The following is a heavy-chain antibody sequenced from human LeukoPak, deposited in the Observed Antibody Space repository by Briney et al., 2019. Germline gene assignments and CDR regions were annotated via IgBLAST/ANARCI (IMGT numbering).Heavy chain of an antibody. D-gene: IGHD2-2*01. V-gene: IGHV4-38-2*01. Sequence: KPSETLSPTCAVSGYSISSGYYWGWIRQPPGKGLEWIGSIYHSGSTYYNPSLKSRVTISVDTSKNQFSLKLSSVTAADTAVYYCATPPSDCSSTSCYAFDIWGQGTMVTVSS. CDR3: ATPPSDCSSTSCYAFDI. CDR1: GYSISSGYY. J-gene: IGHJ3*02. CDR2: IYHSGST.